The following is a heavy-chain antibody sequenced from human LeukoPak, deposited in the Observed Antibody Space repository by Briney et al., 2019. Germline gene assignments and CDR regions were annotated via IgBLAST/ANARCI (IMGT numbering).Heavy chain of an antibody. D-gene: IGHD2-2*01. V-gene: IGHV3-23*01. CDR2: ISGSGGGT. J-gene: IGHJ4*02. CDR1: GFAFSSYA. CDR3: AKGQPIVVVPAASDY. Sequence: GGSLRLSCAASGFAFSSYAMGWVRQAPGKGLEWVSTISGSGGGTYYADSVKGRFTISRDNSKNTLYLQMNSLRAEDTAVYYCAKGQPIVVVPAASDYWGQGTLVTVSS.